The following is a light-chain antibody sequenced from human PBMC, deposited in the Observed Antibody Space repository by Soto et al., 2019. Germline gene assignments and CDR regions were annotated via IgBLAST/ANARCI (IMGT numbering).Light chain of an antibody. CDR1: QSVRSNC. J-gene: IGKJ1*01. CDR3: QQYGRPPQT. CDR2: GTS. V-gene: IGKV3-20*01. Sequence: EIVLTQSPGTLSLSPGERATLSCRASQSVRSNCLAWYQHKPGQAPRLLIYGTSSRATDIPDRFTGSGSGTDFTLTISRLEPEAFAVYSCQQYGRPPQTFGQGTKVEIK.